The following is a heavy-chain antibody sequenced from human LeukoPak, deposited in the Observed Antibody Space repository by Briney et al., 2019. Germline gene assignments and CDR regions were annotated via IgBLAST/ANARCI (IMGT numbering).Heavy chain of an antibody. D-gene: IGHD2-15*01. J-gene: IGHJ4*02. CDR1: GFTFSSYA. Sequence: GGSLRLSCAASGFTFSSYAMHWVRQAPGKGLEWVAVISYDGRNKYYADSVKGRFTISRDNSKNTLYLQMNSLRAEHTAVYHYAGPGNRAAPAGYCSGGSCYAPFDYWGQGTLVTVSS. CDR2: ISYDGRNK. CDR3: AGPGNRAAPAGYCSGGSCYAPFDY. V-gene: IGHV3-30*04.